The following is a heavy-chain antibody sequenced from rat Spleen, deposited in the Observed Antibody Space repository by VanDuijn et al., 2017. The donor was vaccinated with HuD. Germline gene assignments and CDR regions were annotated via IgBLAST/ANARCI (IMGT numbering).Heavy chain of an antibody. J-gene: IGHJ2*01. CDR3: ARMDTGTTTYYFDY. Sequence: EVQLVESGGGLVQPGRSLKLSCAASGFTFSNYYMAWVRQAPTKGLEWVAYISTGGGATYYRDSVKGRFTISRDNAKSTLYLQMDSLRSEDTATYYCARMDTGTTTYYFDYWGQGVMVTVSS. CDR1: GFTFSNYY. CDR2: ISTGGGAT. V-gene: IGHV5-25*01. D-gene: IGHD1-10*01.